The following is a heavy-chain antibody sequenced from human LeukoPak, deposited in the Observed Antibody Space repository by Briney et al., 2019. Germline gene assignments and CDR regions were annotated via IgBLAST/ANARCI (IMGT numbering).Heavy chain of an antibody. D-gene: IGHD2-2*01. CDR3: AKDVRYCSSTSCSDY. V-gene: IGHV3-53*01. J-gene: IGHJ4*02. CDR2: IYSGGST. Sequence: GGSLRLSCAAPGFTVSSNYMSWVRQAPGKGLEWVSVIYSGGSTYYADSVKGRFTISRDNSKNTLYLQMNGLRAEDTAVYYCAKDVRYCSSTSCSDYWGQGTLVTVSS. CDR1: GFTVSSNY.